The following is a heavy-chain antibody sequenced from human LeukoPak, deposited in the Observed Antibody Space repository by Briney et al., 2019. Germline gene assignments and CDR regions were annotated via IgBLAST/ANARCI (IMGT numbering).Heavy chain of an antibody. D-gene: IGHD6-6*01. Sequence: GESLKISCKGSGYSFTNYWIGWVRQMPGKGLEWMGIIFPGDSDTRYSPSFQGQVTISADKSISTAYLQWSSLKASDTAMYYCASTYSSSSLSAFDIWGQGTMVTVSS. CDR2: IFPGDSDT. V-gene: IGHV5-51*01. J-gene: IGHJ3*02. CDR1: GYSFTNYW. CDR3: ASTYSSSSLSAFDI.